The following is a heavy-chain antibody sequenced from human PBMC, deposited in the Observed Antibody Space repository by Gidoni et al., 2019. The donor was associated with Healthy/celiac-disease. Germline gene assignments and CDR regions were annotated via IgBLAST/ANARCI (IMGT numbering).Heavy chain of an antibody. CDR2: ISYDGSNK. D-gene: IGHD3-10*01. CDR1: GFTFSSYG. CDR3: AKSPEGYYGSGNWFDP. V-gene: IGHV3-30*18. Sequence: QVQLVESGGGVVQPGRSLRLSCAAAGFTFSSYGMHWVRQAPGKGPAWVAVISYDGSNKYYADSVKGRFTISRDNSKNTLYLQMNSLRAEDTAVYYCAKSPEGYYGSGNWFDPWGQGTLVTVSS. J-gene: IGHJ5*02.